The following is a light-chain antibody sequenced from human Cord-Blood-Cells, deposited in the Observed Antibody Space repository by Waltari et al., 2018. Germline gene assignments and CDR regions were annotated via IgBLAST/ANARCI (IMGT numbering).Light chain of an antibody. Sequence: DIQMTQSTSSPSASVGDSVTITCRASQSISSYLNWYQQKPGKAPKLLIYAASSLQSGVPSRFSGSGSGTDFTLTISSLQPEDFATYYCQQSYSTPRDFGQGTRLEIK. V-gene: IGKV1-39*01. J-gene: IGKJ5*01. CDR2: AAS. CDR1: QSISSY. CDR3: QQSYSTPRD.